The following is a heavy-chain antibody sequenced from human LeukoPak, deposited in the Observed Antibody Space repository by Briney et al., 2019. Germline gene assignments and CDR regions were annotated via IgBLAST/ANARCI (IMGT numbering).Heavy chain of an antibody. CDR2: ISNDGGGT. CDR3: AKGSSGYFADL. D-gene: IGHD3-22*01. V-gene: IGHV3-23*01. Sequence: KSGGSLRLSCAASGFTFNNYGLIWVRQAPGKGLEWVAAISNDGGGTMYAAFVEGRFTISRDNSKNTLFLQMNSLRAEDTALYYCAKGSSGYFADLWGQGTLVTVSS. J-gene: IGHJ5*02. CDR1: GFTFNNYG.